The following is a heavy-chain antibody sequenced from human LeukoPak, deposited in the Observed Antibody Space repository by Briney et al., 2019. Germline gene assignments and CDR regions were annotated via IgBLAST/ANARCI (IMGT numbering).Heavy chain of an antibody. CDR1: GYTFTSYG. D-gene: IGHD6-13*01. V-gene: IGHV1-18*01. CDR2: ISAYNGNT. CDR3: ARDEQQLSPGFDY. Sequence: ASVKVSCKASGYTFTSYGITWVRQAPGQGLEWMGWISAYNGNTNYAQKLQGRVTMTTDTSTSTANMELRSLRSHDTAVYYCARDEQQLSPGFDYWGQGTLVTVSS. J-gene: IGHJ4*02.